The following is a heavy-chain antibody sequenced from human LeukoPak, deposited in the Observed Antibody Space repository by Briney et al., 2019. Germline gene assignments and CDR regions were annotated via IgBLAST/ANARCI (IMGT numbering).Heavy chain of an antibody. CDR3: ARVAAAHFDY. J-gene: IGHJ4*02. CDR1: GYSISSGYY. Sequence: PSETLSLTCTVSGYSISSGYYWGWIRQPPGKGLEWIGSIYHSGSTYYNPSLKSRVTISVDTSKNQFSLKLSSVTAADTAVYYCARVAAAHFDYWGQGTLVTVSS. V-gene: IGHV4-38-2*02. D-gene: IGHD6-13*01. CDR2: IYHSGST.